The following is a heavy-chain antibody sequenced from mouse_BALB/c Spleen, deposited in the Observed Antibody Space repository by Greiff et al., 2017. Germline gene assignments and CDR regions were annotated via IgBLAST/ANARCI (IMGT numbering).Heavy chain of an antibody. J-gene: IGHJ3*01. CDR3: ANRYDAWFAY. V-gene: IGHV3-8*02. D-gene: IGHD2-14*01. CDR1: GDSITSGY. CDR2: ISYSGST. Sequence: DVKLVESGPSLVKPSQTLSLTCSVTGDSITSGYWNWIRKFPGNKLEYMGYISYSGSTYYNPSLKSRISITRDTSKNQYYLQLNSVTTEDTATDYCANRYDAWFAYWGQGTLVTVSA.